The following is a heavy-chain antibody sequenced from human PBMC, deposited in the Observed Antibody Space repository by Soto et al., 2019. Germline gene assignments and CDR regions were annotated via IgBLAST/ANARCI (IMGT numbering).Heavy chain of an antibody. D-gene: IGHD3-16*01. V-gene: IGHV4-59*02. Sequence: SETLSLTCRFSGVSVRIYYWILIRQSPEKGLEWIGYFYHSGNSNYNPSLKSRVTISVDTSKNQLSLSLRSVTAADTAVYFCARISSVDPYGYVNGGLDVWGQGTKVTVSS. CDR3: ARISSVDPYGYVNGGLDV. J-gene: IGHJ6*02. CDR1: GVSVRIYY. CDR2: FYHSGNS.